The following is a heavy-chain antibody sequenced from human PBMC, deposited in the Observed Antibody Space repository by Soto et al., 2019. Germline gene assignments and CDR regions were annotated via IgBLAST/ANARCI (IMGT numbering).Heavy chain of an antibody. CDR3: AKGDGSGSYPYYFDY. Sequence: GGSLRLSCAASGFTFSSYAMSWVRQAPGKGLEWVPAISGSGGSTYYADSVKGRFTISRDSSKNTLYLQMNSLRAEDTAVYYCAKGDGSGSYPYYFDYWGQGTLVTVSS. CDR1: GFTFSSYA. CDR2: ISGSGGST. D-gene: IGHD3-10*01. V-gene: IGHV3-23*01. J-gene: IGHJ4*02.